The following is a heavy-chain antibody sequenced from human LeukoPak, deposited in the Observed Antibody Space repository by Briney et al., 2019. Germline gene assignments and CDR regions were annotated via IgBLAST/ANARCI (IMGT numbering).Heavy chain of an antibody. V-gene: IGHV4-39*07. J-gene: IGHJ5*02. CDR3: ARSVRRLYGSGRSNWFDP. CDR1: GASISSSNYY. D-gene: IGHD3-10*01. CDR2: IYSSGNT. Sequence: PSETLSLTCAVSGASISSSNYYWGWVRQSPGKGLEWIGNIYSSGNTYYNASLKSRVTMSVDTSKNQFSLKLSSVTAADTAVYYCARSVRRLYGSGRSNWFDPWGQGTLVTVSS.